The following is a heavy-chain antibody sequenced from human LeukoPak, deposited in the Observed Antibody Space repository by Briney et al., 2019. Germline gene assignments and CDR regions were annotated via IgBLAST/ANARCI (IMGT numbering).Heavy chain of an antibody. CDR1: GGSISSYY. J-gene: IGHJ5*02. Sequence: SETLSLTCTVSGGSISSYYWSWIRQPPGKGLEWIGYIHFSGSTNYNPSLKSRVTVSDDKSKNQFSLKLTSVTAADTAVYYCASGSGSYSHWFDPWGQGILVTVSS. V-gene: IGHV4-59*12. D-gene: IGHD3-10*01. CDR3: ASGSGSYSHWFDP. CDR2: IHFSGST.